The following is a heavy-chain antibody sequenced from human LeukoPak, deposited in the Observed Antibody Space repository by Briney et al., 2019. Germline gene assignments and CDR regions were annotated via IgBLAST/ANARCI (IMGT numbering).Heavy chain of an antibody. D-gene: IGHD4-17*01. V-gene: IGHV4-59*01. J-gene: IGHJ3*02. CDR3: ARWGTGVTRLNAFDM. Sequence: SETLSLTCTVSGVSIRSYYWNWIRQPPGQALEWIGYAYHNGNTKYNPSLKGRVTASVDASKNQISLNLNSVIAADTAVYYCARWGTGVTRLNAFDMWGQGTMVTVSS. CDR1: GVSIRSYY. CDR2: AYHNGNT.